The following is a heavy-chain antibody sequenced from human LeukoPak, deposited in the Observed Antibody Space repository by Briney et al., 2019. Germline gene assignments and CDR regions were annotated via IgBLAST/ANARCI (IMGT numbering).Heavy chain of an antibody. CDR1: GGSFSGYY. J-gene: IGHJ4*02. CDR3: ARLSHVDTAMDIDY. V-gene: IGHV4-34*01. D-gene: IGHD5-18*01. Sequence: SETLSLTXAVYGGSFSGYYWSWIRQPPGKGLEWIGEINHSGSTNYNPSLKSRVTISVDTSKNQFSLKLCSVTAADTAVYYCARLSHVDTAMDIDYWGQGTLVTVSS. CDR2: INHSGST.